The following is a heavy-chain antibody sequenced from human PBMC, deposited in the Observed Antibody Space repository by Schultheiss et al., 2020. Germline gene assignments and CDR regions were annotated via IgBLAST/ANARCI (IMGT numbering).Heavy chain of an antibody. CDR2: INPNSGGT. D-gene: IGHD3-16*01. CDR3: ARVDDYVWGSTSDY. Sequence: ASVKVSCKASGYTFTGYYMHWVRQAPGQGLEWMGWINPNSGGTNYAQKFQGRVTMTRDTSASTAYMELSSLRSEDTAVYYCARVDDYVWGSTSDYWGQGTLVTGSS. J-gene: IGHJ4*02. CDR1: GYTFTGYY. V-gene: IGHV1-2*02.